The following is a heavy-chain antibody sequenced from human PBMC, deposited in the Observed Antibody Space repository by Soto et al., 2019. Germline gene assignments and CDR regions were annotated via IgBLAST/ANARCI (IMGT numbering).Heavy chain of an antibody. CDR2: ISYDGSNK. J-gene: IGHJ4*02. V-gene: IGHV3-30*18. D-gene: IGHD5-12*01. Sequence: QVQLVESGGGVVQPGRSLRLSCAASGFTFSSYGMHWVRQAPGKGLEWVAVISYDGSNKYYADSVKGRFTISRDNSKNTLYLQMNSLRAEDTAVYYCAKDRATLRGLFDYWGQETLVTVSS. CDR1: GFTFSSYG. CDR3: AKDRATLRGLFDY.